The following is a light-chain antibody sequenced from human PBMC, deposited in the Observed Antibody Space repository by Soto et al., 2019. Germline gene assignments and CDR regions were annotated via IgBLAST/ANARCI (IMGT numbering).Light chain of an antibody. Sequence: EIVLTQSPGTLSLSPGERATLSCRASQSVSSSYLAWYQQKPGQAPRLLIYGASSRATGIPDRFSGSGSGTDFTLTISRLEREGVAVCYWQEYGSAPLITLGQGTRLEI. J-gene: IGKJ5*01. CDR3: QEYGSAPLIT. V-gene: IGKV3-20*01. CDR2: GAS. CDR1: QSVSSSY.